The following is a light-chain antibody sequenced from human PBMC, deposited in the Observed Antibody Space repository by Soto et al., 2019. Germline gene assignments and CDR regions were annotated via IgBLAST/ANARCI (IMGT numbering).Light chain of an antibody. CDR3: SSYAGSNNFV. J-gene: IGLJ1*01. CDR2: EVS. Sequence: QSALTQPPSASGSLGSSVTISCTGTSSDVGGHKYVSWYQHHPGKAPKLILFEVSQRPSGVPHRFSGSKSGNTASLTVSGLQAEDEADYYCSSYAGSNNFVFGTGTKLTVL. CDR1: SSDVGGHKY. V-gene: IGLV2-8*01.